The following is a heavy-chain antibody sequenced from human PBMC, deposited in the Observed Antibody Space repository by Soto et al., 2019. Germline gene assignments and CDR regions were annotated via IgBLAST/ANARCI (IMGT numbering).Heavy chain of an antibody. CDR1: GGTFSSYA. J-gene: IGHJ6*01. CDR3: ARDKDRVRLAVNYYSGMDV. V-gene: IGHV1-69*12. CDR2: IIPIFGTA. Sequence: QVQLVQSGAEVMQPGSSVRVSCKASGGTFSSYAISWVRQAPGQGLEWMGGIIPIFGTADYAQKFQGRVTITADESTSTAYRELSSLRSEDTAVYFCARDKDRVRLAVNYYSGMDVWGQGTTVTVSS. D-gene: IGHD5-12*01.